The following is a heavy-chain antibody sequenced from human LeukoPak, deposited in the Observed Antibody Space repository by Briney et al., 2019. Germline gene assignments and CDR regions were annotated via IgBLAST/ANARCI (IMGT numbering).Heavy chain of an antibody. CDR2: INWNGGRP. CDR3: ARGHTALVPIDFDF. CDR1: GFTLDDYG. D-gene: IGHD5-18*01. Sequence: GGSLRLSCAASGFTLDDYGMSWVRHAPGKGLEWVSGINWNGGRPDYVDSVKGRFTISRDNAKNSLYLQMNSLRAEDTALYYCARGHTALVPIDFDFWGQGTLVTVSS. J-gene: IGHJ4*02. V-gene: IGHV3-20*04.